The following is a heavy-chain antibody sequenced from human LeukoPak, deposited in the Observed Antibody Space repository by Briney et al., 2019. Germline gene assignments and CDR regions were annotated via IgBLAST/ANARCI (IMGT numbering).Heavy chain of an antibody. J-gene: IGHJ4*02. CDR2: ISSSSSYI. CDR1: GFTSSR. CDR3: ARDKASYFDY. V-gene: IGHV3-21*01. Sequence: PGGSLRLSCAAPGFTSSRMNWVGQAPGKGLEWVSSISSSSSYIYYADSVKGRFTISRDNAKNTLYLQMNSLRAEDTAVYYCARDKASYFDYWGQGTLVTVSS.